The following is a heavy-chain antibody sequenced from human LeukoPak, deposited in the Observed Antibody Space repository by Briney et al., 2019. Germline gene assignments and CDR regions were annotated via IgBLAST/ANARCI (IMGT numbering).Heavy chain of an antibody. CDR3: ASRYSPFDF. CDR2: IDSGGSST. Sequence: PGGSLRLSCAASGFTFSDYYMSWIRQAPGKGLEWVSYIDSGGSSTFYADSVKGRFTISRDNAKNSLYLQMNGLRADDTAVYYCASRYSPFDFWGQGTLVTVSS. CDR1: GFTFSDYY. D-gene: IGHD5-18*01. J-gene: IGHJ4*02. V-gene: IGHV3-11*04.